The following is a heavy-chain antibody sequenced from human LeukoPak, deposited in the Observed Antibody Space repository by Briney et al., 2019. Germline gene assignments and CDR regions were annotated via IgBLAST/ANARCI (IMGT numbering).Heavy chain of an antibody. CDR1: GGSISSYY. J-gene: IGHJ4*02. Sequence: LSLTCTVSGGSISSYYWSWIRQLPGKGLEWVSGISWNSGSIGYADSVKGRFTISRDNAKNSLYLQMNSLRAEDTALYYCAKDIVRSVEMATIDYWGQGTLVTVSS. D-gene: IGHD5-24*01. CDR2: ISWNSGSI. CDR3: AKDIVRSVEMATIDY. V-gene: IGHV3-9*01.